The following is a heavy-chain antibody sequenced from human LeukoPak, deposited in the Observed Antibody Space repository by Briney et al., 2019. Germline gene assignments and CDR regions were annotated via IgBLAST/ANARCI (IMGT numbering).Heavy chain of an antibody. D-gene: IGHD3-10*01. Sequence: GGSLRLSCAASGFSFSSYSMNWVRQAPGKGLEWVSYISSSSSTIDYADSVKGRFTISRDNAKNSLYLQMNSLRDEDTAGYYCARTSYYGSGTYYPVFDSWGQGTLVTVSS. V-gene: IGHV3-48*02. J-gene: IGHJ4*02. CDR2: ISSSSSTI. CDR3: ARTSYYGSGTYYPVFDS. CDR1: GFSFSSYS.